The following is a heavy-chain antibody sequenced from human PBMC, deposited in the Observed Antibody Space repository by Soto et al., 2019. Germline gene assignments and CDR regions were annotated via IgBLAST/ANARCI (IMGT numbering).Heavy chain of an antibody. CDR1: GFTFSSYG. Sequence: PGGSMRLSCVASGFTFSSYGMHWVRQATGKGLEWVAVISYDGSNKYYADSVKGRFTISRDNSKNTLYLQMNSLRAEDTAVFYCAKDVVVGATTGLGDYYYYYGMDVWGQGTTVTVSS. J-gene: IGHJ6*02. CDR3: AKDVVVGATTGLGDYYYYYGMDV. V-gene: IGHV3-30*18. CDR2: ISYDGSNK. D-gene: IGHD1-26*01.